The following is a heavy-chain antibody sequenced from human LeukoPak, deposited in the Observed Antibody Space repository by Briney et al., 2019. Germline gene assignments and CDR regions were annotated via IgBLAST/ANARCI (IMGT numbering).Heavy chain of an antibody. Sequence: SETLSLTCTVSGGSISSYYWSWIRQPPGKGLEWIGYIYYSGGTNYNPSLKSRVTISVDTSKNQFSLKLSSVTAADTAVYYCARSELLWFGGVNSGFDYWGQGTLVTVSS. J-gene: IGHJ4*02. D-gene: IGHD3-10*01. CDR1: GGSISSYY. CDR3: ARSELLWFGGVNSGFDY. CDR2: IYYSGGT. V-gene: IGHV4-59*01.